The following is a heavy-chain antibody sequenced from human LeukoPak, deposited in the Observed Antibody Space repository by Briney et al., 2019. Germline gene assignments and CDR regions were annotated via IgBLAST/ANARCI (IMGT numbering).Heavy chain of an antibody. V-gene: IGHV3-7*01. CDR3: ARGGSSSSWYDPFFFDY. CDR2: XXKDGSEK. D-gene: IGHD6-13*01. CDR1: GFTFSSYW. J-gene: IGHJ4*02. Sequence: PGGSLRLSCAASGFTFSSYWMSWVRQAPGKGLEWXXXXXKDGSEKYYVDSVKGRFTISRDNAKNSLYLQMNSLRAEDTAVYYCARGGSSSSWYDPFFFDYWGQGTLVTVSS.